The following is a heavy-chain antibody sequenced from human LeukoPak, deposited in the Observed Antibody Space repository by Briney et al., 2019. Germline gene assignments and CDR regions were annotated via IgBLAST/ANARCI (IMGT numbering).Heavy chain of an antibody. D-gene: IGHD6-19*01. CDR1: GFTFDDYA. J-gene: IGHJ4*02. Sequence: GGSLRLSCAGSGFTFDDYAMHWVRQAPGKGLEWVSVISWNSGSIGYADSVKGRFTISRDNAKNSLYLQMNSLRAEDTALYYCAKGSEHWLVRPIDYWGQGTLVTVSS. CDR2: ISWNSGSI. CDR3: AKGSEHWLVRPIDY. V-gene: IGHV3-9*01.